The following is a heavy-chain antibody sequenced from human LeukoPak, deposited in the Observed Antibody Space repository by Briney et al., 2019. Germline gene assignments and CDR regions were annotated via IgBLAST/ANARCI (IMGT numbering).Heavy chain of an antibody. Sequence: AETLSLTCTVSGGSISTYYWSWIRQPPGKGLEWIGYIYYTGSTNYNPSLKSRVTISVDTSKNQFSLKLDSVTAADTAVYYCARSSGYYYVDFDSWGQVTLVTVSS. CDR1: GGSISTYY. D-gene: IGHD3-22*01. J-gene: IGHJ4*02. CDR3: ARSSGYYYVDFDS. V-gene: IGHV4-59*08. CDR2: IYYTGST.